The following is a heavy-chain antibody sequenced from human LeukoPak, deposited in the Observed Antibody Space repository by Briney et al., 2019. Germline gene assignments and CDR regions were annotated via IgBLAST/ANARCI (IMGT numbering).Heavy chain of an antibody. V-gene: IGHV4-39*01. CDR3: ARFRYFTDIGVTPHSPRDFYYFYLDV. D-gene: IGHD2-15*01. CDR1: GGSISSGGYY. J-gene: IGHJ6*03. Sequence: SETLSLTCTVSGGSISSGGYYWSWIRQHPGKGLEWIGEINHSGSSSYNPSLKSRVTISVDTSKTQFSLRLSSVAAADSAVYYCARFRYFTDIGVTPHSPRDFYYFYLDVWGKGTTIIVSS. CDR2: INHSGSS.